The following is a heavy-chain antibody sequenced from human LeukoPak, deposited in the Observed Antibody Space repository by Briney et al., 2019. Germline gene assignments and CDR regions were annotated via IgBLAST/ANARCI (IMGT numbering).Heavy chain of an antibody. CDR3: ARASSGSHGDY. CDR2: INTDGSTT. Sequence: GGSLRLSCAASGFTFSSYWMHWVRQAPGKGLVWVSRINTDGSTTTYADSVKGRFTISRDNAKNTLYLQMNSLRAEDTAVYYCARASSGSHGDYWGQGTLVTVSS. CDR1: GFTFSSYW. V-gene: IGHV3-74*01. D-gene: IGHD1-26*01. J-gene: IGHJ4*02.